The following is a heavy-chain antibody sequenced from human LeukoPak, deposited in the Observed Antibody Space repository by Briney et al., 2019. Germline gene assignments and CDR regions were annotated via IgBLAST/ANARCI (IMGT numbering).Heavy chain of an antibody. Sequence: SETLSLTCAVYGGSFSSYYWSWIRQPPGKGLEWIGSISYSGSTYYNPSLKSRVTISVDTSKNQFSLKLSSVTAADTAVYYCARGYCSGGSCYSYYYYNYMDVWGKGTTVTVSS. CDR2: ISYSGST. CDR1: GGSFSSYY. V-gene: IGHV4-34*01. J-gene: IGHJ6*03. D-gene: IGHD2-15*01. CDR3: ARGYCSGGSCYSYYYYNYMDV.